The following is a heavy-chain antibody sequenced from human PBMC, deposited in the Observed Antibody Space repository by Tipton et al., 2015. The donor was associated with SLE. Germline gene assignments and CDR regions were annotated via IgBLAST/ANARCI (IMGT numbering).Heavy chain of an antibody. V-gene: IGHV3-48*03. CDR2: ISSSGSTI. CDR3: ARGGYNPPTY. D-gene: IGHD1-1*01. CDR1: GFTFSSYE. J-gene: IGHJ4*02. Sequence: SLRLSCAASGFTFSSYEMNWVRQAPGKGLEWVSYISSSGSTIYYADSVKGRFTISRDNAKNSLYLQMNSLRAEDTAVYYRARGGYNPPTYWGQGTLVTVSS.